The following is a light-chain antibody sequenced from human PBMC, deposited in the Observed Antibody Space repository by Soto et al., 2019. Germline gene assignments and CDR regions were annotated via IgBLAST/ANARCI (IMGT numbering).Light chain of an antibody. Sequence: QSVLTPPPSASGTPGQRATISCSGSSSNIGTYRLSWYQHFPGTAPRLLIYSDNQRPSGVPDLFSASKSGASASLAISGLQSEDEAYFYRAAWDDSLNCCVFGTGTKGTVL. V-gene: IGLV1-44*01. CDR2: SDN. CDR1: SSNIGTYR. J-gene: IGLJ1*01. CDR3: AAWDDSLNCCV.